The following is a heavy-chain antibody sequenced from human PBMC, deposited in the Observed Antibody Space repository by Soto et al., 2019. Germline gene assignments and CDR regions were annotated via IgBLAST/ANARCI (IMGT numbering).Heavy chain of an antibody. CDR2: ISGSGGST. CDR3: AKGVEVDYYGSGSPPGPFDY. CDR1: GFTFSSYA. V-gene: IGHV3-23*01. J-gene: IGHJ4*02. Sequence: GGSLRLSCAASGFTFSSYAMSWVRQAPGKGLEWVSAISGSGGSTYYADSVKGRFTISRDNSKNTLYLQMNSLRAEDTAVYYCAKGVEVDYYGSGSPPGPFDYWGQGTLVTVSS. D-gene: IGHD3-10*01.